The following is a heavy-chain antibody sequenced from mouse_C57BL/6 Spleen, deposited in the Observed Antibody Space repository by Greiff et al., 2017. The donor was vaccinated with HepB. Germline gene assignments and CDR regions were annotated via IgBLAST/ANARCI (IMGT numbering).Heavy chain of an antibody. CDR3: ARRGVITTVVAPFAY. D-gene: IGHD1-1*01. Sequence: VMLVESGPGLVAPSQSLSITCTVSGFSLTSYGVDWVRQSPGKGLEWLGVIWGVGSTNYNSALKSRLSISKDNSKSQVFLKMNSLQTDDTAMYYCARRGVITTVVAPFAYWGQGTLVTVSA. CDR2: IWGVGST. J-gene: IGHJ3*01. CDR1: GFSLTSYG. V-gene: IGHV2-6*01.